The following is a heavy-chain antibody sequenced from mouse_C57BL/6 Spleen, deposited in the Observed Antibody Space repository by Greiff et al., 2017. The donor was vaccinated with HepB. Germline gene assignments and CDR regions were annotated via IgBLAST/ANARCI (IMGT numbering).Heavy chain of an antibody. Sequence: QVQLQQSGPELVKPGASVKISCKASGYAFSSSWMNWVKQRPGKGLEWIGRIYPGDGDTNYNGKFKGKATLTADKSSSTAYMQLSSLTSEDSAVYFCARNPRWDGGYYFDHWGQGTTLTVSS. V-gene: IGHV1-82*01. CDR1: GYAFSSSW. J-gene: IGHJ2*01. CDR3: ARNPRWDGGYYFDH. CDR2: IYPGDGDT. D-gene: IGHD4-1*01.